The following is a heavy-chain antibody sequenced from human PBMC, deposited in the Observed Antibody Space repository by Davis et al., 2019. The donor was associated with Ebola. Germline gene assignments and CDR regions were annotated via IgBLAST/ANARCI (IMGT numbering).Heavy chain of an antibody. J-gene: IGHJ4*02. D-gene: IGHD1-26*01. CDR2: IYYSRST. Sequence: MPAGSLRLSCTVSGGSISSSSYYWGWTRQPPGTGPAWIGSIYYSRSTYYNASLKSRVTISVATSMNQFSLKLSSVTAADTSVYFCARHTISGSYYRGPFDYWGQGTLVTVSS. CDR1: GGSISSSSYY. CDR3: ARHTISGSYYRGPFDY. V-gene: IGHV4-39*01.